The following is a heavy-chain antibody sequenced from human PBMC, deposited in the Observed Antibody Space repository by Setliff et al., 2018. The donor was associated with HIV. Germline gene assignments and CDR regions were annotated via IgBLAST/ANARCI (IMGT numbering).Heavy chain of an antibody. J-gene: IGHJ4*02. V-gene: IGHV4-4*08. CDR3: VRSGYDLYYFDY. CDR2: IYTSGST. D-gene: IGHD5-12*01. CDR1: GGSISSYY. Sequence: PSETLSLTCTVSGGSISSYYWSWIRQPPGKGLEWIGYIYTSGSTNYNPSLKSRVTISVDTSKNQFSLKLSSVTAADTAVYYCVRSGYDLYYFDYWGQGTLVTVSS.